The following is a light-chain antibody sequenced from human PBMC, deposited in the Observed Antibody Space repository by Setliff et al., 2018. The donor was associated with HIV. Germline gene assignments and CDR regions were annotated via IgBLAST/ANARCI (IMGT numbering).Light chain of an antibody. J-gene: IGLJ1*01. CDR2: EVS. Sequence: QSALTQPASVSGSPGQSITISCTGTSSDVGSYNLVSWYQQHPGKAPKFMIYEVSKRPSGVSNRFSGSKSGNTASLTISGLQAEDEADYYCCSHAGSSTYVFGTGTKVTVL. CDR3: CSHAGSSTYV. V-gene: IGLV2-23*02. CDR1: SSDVGSYNL.